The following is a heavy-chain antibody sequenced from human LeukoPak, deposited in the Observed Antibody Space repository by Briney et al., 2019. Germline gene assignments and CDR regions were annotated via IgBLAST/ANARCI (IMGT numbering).Heavy chain of an antibody. D-gene: IGHD3-10*01. CDR2: ISAYTGNT. J-gene: IGHJ5*02. Sequence: ASVNVSYKASGYTFTIYGISWVRQAPGQGREWMGWISAYTGNTNYAQKFQGRVTMTTDTSTNTAYMELRSLRSDDTAVYYCAKDRSSGSYYPNWFDPWGQGTLVTVSS. V-gene: IGHV1-18*01. CDR1: GYTFTIYG. CDR3: AKDRSSGSYYPNWFDP.